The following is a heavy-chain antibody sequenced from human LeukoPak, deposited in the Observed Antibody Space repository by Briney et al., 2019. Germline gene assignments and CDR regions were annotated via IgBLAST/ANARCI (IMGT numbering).Heavy chain of an antibody. V-gene: IGHV4-39*01. CDR1: GDSISSSSYY. Sequence: SETLSLTCTVSGDSISSSSYYWGWIRQPPGKGLEWIGSIYYSGSTYYNPSLKSRVTISVDTSKNQFSLKLSSVTAADTAVYYCARAVYGDYVAPFDYWGQGTLVTVSS. D-gene: IGHD4-17*01. J-gene: IGHJ4*02. CDR2: IYYSGST. CDR3: ARAVYGDYVAPFDY.